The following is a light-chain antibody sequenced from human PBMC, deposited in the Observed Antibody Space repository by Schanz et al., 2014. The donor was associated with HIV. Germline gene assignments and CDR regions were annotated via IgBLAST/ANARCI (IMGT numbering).Light chain of an antibody. V-gene: IGLV2-14*02. CDR3: ISYAGTNNPV. Sequence: QSALTQPASVSGSPGQSITISCTGTTSDVGSYNLVSWYQQHPGKAPKVMIYEVSNRPSGVSNRFSGSKSDNTASLTVSGLQAEDEADYYCISYAGTNNPVFGGGTKLTVL. CDR1: TSDVGSYNL. J-gene: IGLJ2*01. CDR2: EVS.